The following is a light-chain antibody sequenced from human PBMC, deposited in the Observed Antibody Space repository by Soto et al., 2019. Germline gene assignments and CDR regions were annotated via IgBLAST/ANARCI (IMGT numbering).Light chain of an antibody. CDR2: DVS. CDR1: NSDIGAYNS. V-gene: IGLV2-14*03. CDR3: SSFTTSGARV. Sequence: QSVLTQPASVSGSPGQSITISCTGTNSDIGAYNSVSWYQQHPGIAPQLMIYDVSYRPSGISSRFSASKSGNTASLTISGLHAADEAAYYCSSFTTSGARVFGGGTKLTVL. J-gene: IGLJ2*01.